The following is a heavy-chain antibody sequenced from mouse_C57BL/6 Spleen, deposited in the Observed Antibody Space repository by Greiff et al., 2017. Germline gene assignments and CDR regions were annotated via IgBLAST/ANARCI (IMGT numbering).Heavy chain of an antibody. CDR1: GYAFSSYW. D-gene: IGHD1-1*01. CDR2: IYPGSGST. V-gene: IGHV1-55*01. Sequence: QVQLKQSGAELVKPGASVKISCKASGYAFSSYWITWVKQRPGQGLEWIGDIYPGSGSTNYNEKFKSKATLTVDTSSSTAYMQLSSLTSEDSAVYYSARWGTVVAEDYGGQGTTLTVSS. J-gene: IGHJ2*01. CDR3: ARWGTVVAEDY.